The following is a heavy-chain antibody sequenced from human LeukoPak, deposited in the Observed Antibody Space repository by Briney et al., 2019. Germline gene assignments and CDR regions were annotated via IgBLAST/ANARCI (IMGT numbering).Heavy chain of an antibody. V-gene: IGHV4-59*01. J-gene: IGHJ4*02. CDR1: GASITNYY. Sequence: SETLSPTCTVSGASITNYYWSWIRQPPGKGLEWIGYISHTVITNYNPSLESRVIISADTSRNQFSLKLTSMTAADTAVYYCARFRSAADHPDSWGQGTLVTVSS. D-gene: IGHD1-14*01. CDR2: ISHTVIT. CDR3: ARFRSAADHPDS.